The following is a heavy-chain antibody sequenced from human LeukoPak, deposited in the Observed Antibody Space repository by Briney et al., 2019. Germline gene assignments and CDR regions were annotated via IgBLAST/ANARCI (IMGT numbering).Heavy chain of an antibody. CDR2: INPSGGST. Sequence: ASVKVSCKASGYTFTSYYMHWVRQAPGQGLEWMGIINPSGGSTSYAQKFQGSVTMTRDTSTSTVYMELSSLRSEDTAVYYCASTLLLTYYDYVWGSYRYTPLGYWGQGTLITVSS. V-gene: IGHV1-46*01. J-gene: IGHJ4*02. D-gene: IGHD3-16*02. CDR1: GYTFTSYY. CDR3: ASTLLLTYYDYVWGSYRYTPLGY.